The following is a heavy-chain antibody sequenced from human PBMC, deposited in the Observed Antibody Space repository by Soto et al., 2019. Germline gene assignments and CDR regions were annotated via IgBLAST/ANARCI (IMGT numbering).Heavy chain of an antibody. CDR1: GGSISSSNYY. J-gene: IGHJ4*02. Sequence: QVQLQESGPGLVRPSQTLSLTCRVSGGSISSSNYYWTWIRQPPGKGLEWIGYIDYSGNTSYSPSLQSRVTISVDPSENKFSLTLTSMTAADAAVYYCASELTGYSYGPGEVYWGQGTLITVSS. D-gene: IGHD5-18*01. CDR3: ASELTGYSYGPGEVY. CDR2: IDYSGNT. V-gene: IGHV4-30-4*01.